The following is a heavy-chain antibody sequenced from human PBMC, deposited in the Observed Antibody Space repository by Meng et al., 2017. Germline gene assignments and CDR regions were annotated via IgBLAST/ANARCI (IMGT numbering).Heavy chain of an antibody. CDR2: INPNSGGT. CDR1: GYTFTGYY. V-gene: IGHV1-2*06. CDR3: ARFVEYSGSSGGVDFDY. Sequence: ASVKVSCKASGYTFTGYYMHWVRQAPGQGLEWMGRINPNSGGTNYAQKFQGRVTMTRDTSISTAYMELSRLRSEDTAVYYCARFVEYSGSSGGVDFDYWGQGTLVTVSS. J-gene: IGHJ4*02. D-gene: IGHD1-26*01.